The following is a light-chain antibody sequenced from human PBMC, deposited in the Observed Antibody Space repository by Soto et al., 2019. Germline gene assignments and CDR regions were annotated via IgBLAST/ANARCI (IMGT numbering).Light chain of an antibody. J-gene: IGLJ3*02. CDR1: SSDVGRYNY. CDR3: TSYTSNTTWV. V-gene: IGLV2-14*01. Sequence: QSVLTQPAAVSGPPGQSITISCTGTSSDVGRYNYVSWYQQHSGKAPKLVIYEVRNRPSGISNRFSASKSGNTASLTICGLQAEDEADYYCTSYTSNTTWVFGGGTKLTVL. CDR2: EVR.